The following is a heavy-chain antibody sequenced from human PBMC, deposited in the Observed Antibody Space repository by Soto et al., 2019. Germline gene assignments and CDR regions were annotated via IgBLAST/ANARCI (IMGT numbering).Heavy chain of an antibody. CDR3: ARVLRYSSSWYSKYYYYGMDV. J-gene: IGHJ6*02. Sequence: ASVKVSFKASGYTFTSYDINWVRQATGQGLEWMGWMNPNSGNTGYAQKFQGRVTMTRNTSISTAYMELSSLRSEDTAVYYCARVLRYSSSWYSKYYYYGMDVWGQGTTVTVSS. CDR1: GYTFTSYD. D-gene: IGHD6-13*01. CDR2: MNPNSGNT. V-gene: IGHV1-8*01.